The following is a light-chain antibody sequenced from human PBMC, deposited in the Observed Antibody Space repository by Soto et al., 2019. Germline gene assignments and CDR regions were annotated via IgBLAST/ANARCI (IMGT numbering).Light chain of an antibody. J-gene: IGLJ2*01. CDR3: SSYKTSSTVVV. Sequence: QSALTQPDSVSGSPGQSITISCTGTSSDVGGYNYVSWYQQYPGKAPKLMIFGVSDRPSGVSNRFSGSKSGNTASLTISGLQAEDEADYYCSSYKTSSTVVVFGGGTKVTVL. V-gene: IGLV2-14*01. CDR1: SSDVGGYNY. CDR2: GVS.